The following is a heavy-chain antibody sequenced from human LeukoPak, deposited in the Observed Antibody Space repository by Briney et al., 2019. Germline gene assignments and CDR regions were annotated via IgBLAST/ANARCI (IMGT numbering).Heavy chain of an antibody. CDR2: IYYSGST. Sequence: SETLSLTCTVSGGSISSYYWSWIRQPPGKGLEWIGYIYYSGSTNYNPSLKSRVTISVDTSKNQFSLKLSSVTAADTAVYSCARRKGFGEGYFDSWGQGTLVTVSS. CDR1: GGSISSYY. J-gene: IGHJ4*02. V-gene: IGHV4-59*01. CDR3: ARRKGFGEGYFDS. D-gene: IGHD3-10*01.